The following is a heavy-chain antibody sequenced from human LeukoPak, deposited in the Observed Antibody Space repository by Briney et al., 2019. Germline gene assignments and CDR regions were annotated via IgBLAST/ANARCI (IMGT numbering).Heavy chain of an antibody. V-gene: IGHV4-61*02. D-gene: IGHD5-18*01. CDR1: GGSISSGSYY. J-gene: IGHJ4*02. CDR2: IYTSGST. Sequence: PSQXXSLTCTVSGGSISSGSYYWSWIRQPAGKGLEWIGRIYTSGSTNNNPSLESRVTISVDTSKNQFSLKLSSVTAADTAVYYCARELDTAMVTYYFDYWGQGTLVTVSS. CDR3: ARELDTAMVTYYFDY.